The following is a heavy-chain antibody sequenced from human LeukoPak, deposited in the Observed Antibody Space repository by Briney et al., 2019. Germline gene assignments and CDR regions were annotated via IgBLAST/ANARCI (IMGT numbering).Heavy chain of an antibody. CDR3: ARNPPPVYGGNSYYYGMDV. Sequence: PVKVSCKASGGTFSSYAISWVRQAPGQGLEWMGRIIPILGIANYAQKFQGRVTITADKSTSTAYMELSSLRSEDTAVYYCARNPPPVYGGNSYYYGMDVWGQGTTVTVSS. V-gene: IGHV1-69*04. J-gene: IGHJ6*02. CDR1: GGTFSSYA. D-gene: IGHD4-23*01. CDR2: IIPILGIA.